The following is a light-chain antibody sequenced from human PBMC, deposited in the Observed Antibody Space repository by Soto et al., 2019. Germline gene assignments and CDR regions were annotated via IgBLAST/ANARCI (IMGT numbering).Light chain of an antibody. CDR1: QPITTIS. J-gene: IGKJ1*01. Sequence: VFKMSLGSLHMRNGEGGTLSCRAGQPITTISLAWYQQRPGQAPRLLIYGTSTRASGTPDRFSGSGSGTDFTLTISVVQPEDFALYCSHQPQCRPRRFGQVTKV. CDR2: GTS. V-gene: IGKV3-20*01. CDR3: HQPQCRPRR.